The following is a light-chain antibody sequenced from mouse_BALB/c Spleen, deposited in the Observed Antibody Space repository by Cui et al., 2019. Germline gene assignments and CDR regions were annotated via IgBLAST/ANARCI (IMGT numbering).Light chain of an antibody. CDR1: ENVGTY. CDR2: GAS. CDR3: GQSYSYPT. Sequence: NIVMTQSPKSMSMSVGERVTLSCKASENVGTYVSWYQQKPEQSPKLLIYGASNRYTGVPDRFTGSGSATDFTLTISSVQAEDLADYHCGQSYSYPTFGSGTKLKIK. V-gene: IGKV6-20*01. J-gene: IGKJ4*01.